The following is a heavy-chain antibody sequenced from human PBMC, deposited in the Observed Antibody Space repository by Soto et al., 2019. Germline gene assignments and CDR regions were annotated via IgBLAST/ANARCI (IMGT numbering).Heavy chain of an antibody. J-gene: IGHJ3*02. CDR2: ISAYNGNT. V-gene: IGHV1-18*01. Sequence: QVQLVQSGAEVKKPGASVKVSCKASGYTFTSYGISWVRQAPGQGLEWMGWISAYNGNTNYAQKLQGRVTMTTDTSTSTAYMELRSVRSDDTAVYYCARDLIPTVTTPDDAFDIWGQGTMVTVSS. CDR1: GYTFTSYG. CDR3: ARDLIPTVTTPDDAFDI. D-gene: IGHD4-17*01.